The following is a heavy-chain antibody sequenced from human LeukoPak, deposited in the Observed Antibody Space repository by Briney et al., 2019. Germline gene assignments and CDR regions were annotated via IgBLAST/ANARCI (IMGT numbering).Heavy chain of an antibody. Sequence: SVKVSCKASGGTFSSYAISWVRQAPGQGLEWMGRIIPILGIANYAQKFQGRVTITADKSTSTAYMELSSLRSEDTAVYYCARDRDTAMVTGAYYYGMDVWGQGTTVTVSS. J-gene: IGHJ6*02. V-gene: IGHV1-69*04. CDR3: ARDRDTAMVTGAYYYGMDV. D-gene: IGHD5-18*01. CDR1: GGTFSSYA. CDR2: IIPILGIA.